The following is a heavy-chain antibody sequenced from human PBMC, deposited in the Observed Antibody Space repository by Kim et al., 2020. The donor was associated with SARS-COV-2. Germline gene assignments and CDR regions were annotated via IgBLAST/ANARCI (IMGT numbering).Heavy chain of an antibody. D-gene: IGHD3-3*01. CDR1: GFTFDDYA. Sequence: LSLTCAASGFTFDDYAMHWVRQAPGKGLEWVSGISWNSGSIGYADSVKGRFTISRDNAKNSLYLQMNSLRAEDTALYYCAKDMGRGHTRSITIFGVARNANAFDIWGQGTMVTVSS. J-gene: IGHJ3*02. CDR2: ISWNSGSI. V-gene: IGHV3-9*01. CDR3: AKDMGRGHTRSITIFGVARNANAFDI.